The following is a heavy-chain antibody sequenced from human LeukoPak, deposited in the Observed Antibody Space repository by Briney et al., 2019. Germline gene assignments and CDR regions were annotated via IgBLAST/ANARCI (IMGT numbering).Heavy chain of an antibody. CDR2: ISWNSGSI. J-gene: IGHJ4*02. V-gene: IGHV3-9*03. D-gene: IGHD5-18*01. Sequence: GGSLRLSCAASGFTFSSYWMHWVRQAPGKGLEWVSGISWNSGSIGYADSVKGRFTISRDNAKNSLYLQMNSLRAEDMALYYCAKGGVDTAMPYDYWGQGTLVTVSS. CDR3: AKGGVDTAMPYDY. CDR1: GFTFSSYW.